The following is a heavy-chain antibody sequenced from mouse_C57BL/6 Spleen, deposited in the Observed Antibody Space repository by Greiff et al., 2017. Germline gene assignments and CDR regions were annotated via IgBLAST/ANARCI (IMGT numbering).Heavy chain of an antibody. CDR1: GYTFTSYW. V-gene: IGHV1-69*01. CDR2: IDPSDSYT. Sequence: VQLQQPGAELVMPGASVKLSCKASGYTFTSYWMHWVKQRPGQGLEWIGEIDPSDSYTNYNQKFKGKSTLTVDKSSSTAYMQLSSLTSEDSAVYYCARADYYGSSYVRYAMDYWGQGTSVTVSS. D-gene: IGHD1-1*01. CDR3: ARADYYGSSYVRYAMDY. J-gene: IGHJ4*01.